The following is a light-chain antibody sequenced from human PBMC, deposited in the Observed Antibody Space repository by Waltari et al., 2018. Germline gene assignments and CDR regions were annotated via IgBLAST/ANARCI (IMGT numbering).Light chain of an antibody. J-gene: IGLJ3*02. Sequence: QSALTQPASVSGSPGQSITISCTGTSSDIGAFNYVSWHQQHPGKAPKVLIYDVTNRPSGFSYRFSGSKSGNTASLTISGLQAEDEAYYHCASFISGSTSSVLFGGGTKLTVL. CDR3: ASFISGSTSSVL. V-gene: IGLV2-14*03. CDR2: DVT. CDR1: SSDIGAFNY.